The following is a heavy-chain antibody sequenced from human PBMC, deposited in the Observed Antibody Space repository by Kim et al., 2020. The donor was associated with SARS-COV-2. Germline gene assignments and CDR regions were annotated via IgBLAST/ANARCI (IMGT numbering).Heavy chain of an antibody. CDR1: GYTFTNYA. J-gene: IGHJ3*01. Sequence: ASVKVSCKTSGYTFTNYAIYWVRQAPGQRLEWMGWLNAGNGFARYSQKFQGRVTITRDTAASTAYMELSGLTSEDTAVFYCARASGLSTTAAFDVWGQG. CDR3: ARASGLSTTAAFDV. D-gene: IGHD1-26*01. CDR2: LNAGNGFA. V-gene: IGHV1-3*01.